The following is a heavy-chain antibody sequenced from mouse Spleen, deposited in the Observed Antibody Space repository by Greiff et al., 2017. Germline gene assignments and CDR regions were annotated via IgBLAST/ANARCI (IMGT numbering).Heavy chain of an antibody. CDR3: ARAYYGYGYAMDY. CDR2: ISYDGSN. CDR1: GYSITSGYY. J-gene: IGHJ4*01. D-gene: IGHD1-2*01. V-gene: IGHV3-6*01. Sequence: ESGPGLVKPSQSLSLTCSVTGYSITSGYYWNWIRQFPGNKLEWMGYISYDGSNNYNPSLKNRISITRDTSKNQFFLKLNSVTTEDTATYYCARAYYGYGYAMDYWGQGTSVTVSS.